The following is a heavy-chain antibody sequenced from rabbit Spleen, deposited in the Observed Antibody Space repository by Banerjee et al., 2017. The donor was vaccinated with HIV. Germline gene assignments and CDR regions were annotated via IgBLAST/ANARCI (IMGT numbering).Heavy chain of an antibody. D-gene: IGHD2-1*01. CDR3: ARGSATMTMVITGYYFTL. CDR1: GFSFSSNDY. J-gene: IGHJ4*01. Sequence: QSLEESGGDLVKPGASLTLTCTASGFSFSSNDYMCWVRQAPGKGLEWIACIYGGSGASTAYASWAKGRFTISKTSSTTVTLQMTSLTAADTATYFCARGSATMTMVITGYYFTLWGPGTLVTVS. CDR2: IYGGSGAST. V-gene: IGHV1S40*01.